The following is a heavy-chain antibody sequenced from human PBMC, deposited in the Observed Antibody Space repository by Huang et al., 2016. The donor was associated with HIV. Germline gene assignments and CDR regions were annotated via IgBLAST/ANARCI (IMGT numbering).Heavy chain of an antibody. V-gene: IGHV5-51*01. D-gene: IGHD3-16*01. CDR3: ARHVRGSPSHD. CDR1: ENSFTGYW. Sequence: EVQLMQSGTEVKKPGESLKISCKGSENSFTGYWIAWVRQRPGKALEWMGISYPGDSDTRYSPAFQGQVNISADRSISTVFLQWRSLKASDTAIYYCARHVRGSPSHDWGQGTLVTVSS. J-gene: IGHJ4*02. CDR2: SYPGDSDT.